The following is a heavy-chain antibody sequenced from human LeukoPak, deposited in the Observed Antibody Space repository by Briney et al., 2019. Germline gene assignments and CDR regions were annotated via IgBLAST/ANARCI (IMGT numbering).Heavy chain of an antibody. D-gene: IGHD6-19*01. V-gene: IGHV1-69*02. CDR2: IIPILGIA. J-gene: IGHJ4*01. Sequence: SSVKVSCKSSGGTFISYTINWVRQAPGQGLDWMGSIIPILGIANYAQKFQDRVTITADKTTSSAYMELGRLRCEDTGVYECARVGLGYFEYCGHGNLVSVSS. CDR3: ARVGLGYFEY. CDR1: GGTFISYT.